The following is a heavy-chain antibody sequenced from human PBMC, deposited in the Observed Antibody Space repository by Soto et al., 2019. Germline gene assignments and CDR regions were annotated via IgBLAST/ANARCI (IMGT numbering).Heavy chain of an antibody. Sequence: PGGSLRLSCAASGFTVSSNYMSWVRQAPGKGLEWVSVIYSGGSTYYADSVKGRFTISRDNSKNTLYLQMNSLRAEDTAAYYCARIDSNYDYYYYGMDVWGQGTTVTVSS. CDR3: ARIDSNYDYYYYGMDV. CDR2: IYSGGST. D-gene: IGHD4-4*01. J-gene: IGHJ6*02. CDR1: GFTVSSNY. V-gene: IGHV3-53*01.